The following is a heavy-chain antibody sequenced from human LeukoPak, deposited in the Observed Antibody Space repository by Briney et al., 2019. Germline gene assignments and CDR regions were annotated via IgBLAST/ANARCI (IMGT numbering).Heavy chain of an antibody. CDR3: ATHTRGDYDY. CDR2: ISSSSSTI. J-gene: IGHJ4*02. Sequence: GGSLRLSCAASGFTFSSYSMNWVRQAPGKGLEWVSYISSSSSTIYYADSAKGRFTISRDNAKNSLYLQMNSLRAEDTAVYYCATHTRGDYDYWGQGTLVTVSS. V-gene: IGHV3-48*01. D-gene: IGHD2-2*01. CDR1: GFTFSSYS.